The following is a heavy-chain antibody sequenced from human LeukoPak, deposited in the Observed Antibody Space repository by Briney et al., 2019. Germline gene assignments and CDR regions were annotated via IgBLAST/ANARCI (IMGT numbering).Heavy chain of an antibody. V-gene: IGHV3-7*01. CDR2: IKQDGSEK. CDR1: GFSFSGYW. Sequence: PGGSLRLSCAASGFSFSGYWMSWVRQAPGKGLEWVANIKQDGSEKYYVDSVKGRFSISRDNAKNSLYLQMNSLRAEDTAVYYCARAPMTTVTTYYYYGLDVWGQGTTVTVSS. J-gene: IGHJ6*02. CDR3: ARAPMTTVTTYYYYGLDV. D-gene: IGHD4-17*01.